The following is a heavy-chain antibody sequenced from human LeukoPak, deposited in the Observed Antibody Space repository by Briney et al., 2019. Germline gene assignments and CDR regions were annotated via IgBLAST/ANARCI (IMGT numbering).Heavy chain of an antibody. D-gene: IGHD4-17*01. Sequence: GGSLRLSCAASGFTFSSYAMSWVRQAPGKGLEWVSAISGSGGSTYYADSVKGRFTISRDNSKNTLYLQMNSLRAEDTAVYYCARLYGDYVSTFDYWGQGTLVTVSS. CDR2: ISGSGGST. J-gene: IGHJ4*02. V-gene: IGHV3-23*01. CDR3: ARLYGDYVSTFDY. CDR1: GFTFSSYA.